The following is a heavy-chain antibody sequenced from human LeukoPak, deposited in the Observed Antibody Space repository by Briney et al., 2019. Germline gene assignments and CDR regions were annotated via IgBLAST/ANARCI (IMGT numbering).Heavy chain of an antibody. CDR2: ISYDGSNK. D-gene: IGHD3-10*01. J-gene: IGHJ3*02. CDR1: GFTFSGYA. CDR3: ARDGFGI. V-gene: IGHV3-30-3*01. Sequence: GGSLRLSCAASGFTFSGYAMHWVRQAPGKGLEWVAVISYDGSNKYYADSVKGRFTISRDNSKNTLYLQMNSLRAEDTAVYYCARDGFGIWGQGTMVTVSS.